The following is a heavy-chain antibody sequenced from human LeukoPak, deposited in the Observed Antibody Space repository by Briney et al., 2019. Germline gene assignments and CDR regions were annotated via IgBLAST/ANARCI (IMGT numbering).Heavy chain of an antibody. CDR3: ARGDYGDYSYYFDY. V-gene: IGHV4-34*01. CDR2: INHSGTT. J-gene: IGHJ4*02. D-gene: IGHD4-17*01. CDR1: GGSFSGYY. Sequence: PSETLSLTCAVHGGSFSGYYWTWIRQPPGKGLEWIGEINHSGTTNYNPSLKSRVTISVDTSKNQFSLKLSSVTAADTAVYYCARGDYGDYSYYFDYWGQGTLVTVSS.